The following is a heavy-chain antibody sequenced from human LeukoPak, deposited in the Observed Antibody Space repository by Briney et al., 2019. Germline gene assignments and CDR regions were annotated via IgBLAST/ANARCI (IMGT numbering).Heavy chain of an antibody. CDR1: GFTVSSNY. Sequence: GGSLRLSCAASGFTVSSNYMSWVRQAPGKGLEWVSVIYSGGSTYYADSVKGRFTISRDHSKNTLYLQMISLRAEDTAVYYCARADPDGFDPWGQGTLVTVSS. CDR3: ARADPDGFDP. V-gene: IGHV3-53*01. CDR2: IYSGGST. J-gene: IGHJ5*02.